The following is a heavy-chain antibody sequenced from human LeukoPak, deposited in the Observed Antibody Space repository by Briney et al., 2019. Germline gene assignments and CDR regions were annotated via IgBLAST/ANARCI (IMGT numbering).Heavy chain of an antibody. CDR1: GDSITNTYYY. CDR3: ARHWGVGATSSTGHYFDY. D-gene: IGHD1-26*01. J-gene: IGHJ4*02. CDR2: INYSGPT. V-gene: IGHV4-39*01. Sequence: PSETLSLTCTVSGDSITNTYYYWAWIRQPPGKGLEWIGGINYSGPTYYNPSLRSRVTISLDTSKNQFSLKLSSVTAADTAVYYCARHWGVGATSSTGHYFDYWGQGTLVTVSS.